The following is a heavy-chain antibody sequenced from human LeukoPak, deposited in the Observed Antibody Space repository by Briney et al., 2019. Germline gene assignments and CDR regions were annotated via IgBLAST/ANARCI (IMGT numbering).Heavy chain of an antibody. Sequence: SETLSLTCTVSGGSISNYWSWIRQPPGKELEWIGYIHYSGSTNYNPSLKSRVTMSLDTSKNQFSLELSSVTAADTAVYYCARRVGWFDYWGQGTLVTVSS. CDR3: ARRVGWFDY. CDR2: IHYSGST. V-gene: IGHV4-59*12. J-gene: IGHJ4*02. CDR1: GGSISNY. D-gene: IGHD1-26*01.